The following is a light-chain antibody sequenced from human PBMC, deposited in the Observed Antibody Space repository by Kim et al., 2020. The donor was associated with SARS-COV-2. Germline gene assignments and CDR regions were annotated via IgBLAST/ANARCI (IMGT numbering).Light chain of an antibody. CDR1: QGIISW. J-gene: IGKJ4*01. CDR3: QQAHTFPLT. V-gene: IGKV1-12*01. CDR2: ASS. Sequence: DIQMTQSPSSVSASVGDRVTISCRASQGIISWLAWYQQKPGKAPNLLIYASSSLKTGVPSRFSGSGSGTNFTLTISSLQPEDFATYFCQQAHTFPLTFGGGTKMDIK.